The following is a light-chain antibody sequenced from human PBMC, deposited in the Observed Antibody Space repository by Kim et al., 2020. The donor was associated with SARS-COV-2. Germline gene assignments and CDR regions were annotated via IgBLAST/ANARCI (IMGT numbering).Light chain of an antibody. CDR3: CSYARSNVEV. V-gene: IGLV2-14*03. Sequence: QSALTQPASVSGSPGQSITISCTGTSSDIGGYNYVSWYQQHPGKAPKFLIYDVSNRPSGVPNRFSGSKSGNTASLTISGLQAEDEAGYYCCSYARSNVEVFGPGTQVTVL. J-gene: IGLJ2*01. CDR2: DVS. CDR1: SSDIGGYNY.